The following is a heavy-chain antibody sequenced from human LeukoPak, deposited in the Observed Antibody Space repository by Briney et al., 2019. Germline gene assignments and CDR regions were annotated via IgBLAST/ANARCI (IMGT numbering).Heavy chain of an antibody. Sequence: SETLSLTCTVSGGSISSYYWSWIRQPPGKGLEWIGYIYYSGSTNYNPSLKSRVTISVDTSKNQFSLKLSSVTAADTAVYYCAREGYDFWSGYYDYWGQGTLATVSS. J-gene: IGHJ4*02. CDR2: IYYSGST. V-gene: IGHV4-59*12. CDR1: GGSISSYY. D-gene: IGHD3-3*01. CDR3: AREGYDFWSGYYDY.